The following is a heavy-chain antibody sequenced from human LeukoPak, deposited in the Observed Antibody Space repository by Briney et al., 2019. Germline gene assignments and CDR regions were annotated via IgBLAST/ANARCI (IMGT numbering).Heavy chain of an antibody. D-gene: IGHD4-17*01. Sequence: ASVKVSCKASGYTFTNYDINWVRQATGQGLEWMGWMNPKSGYTGYAQKFQGRVTMTRTTSISTAYMELSSLRSEDTAVYYSARTDGDLDYWGQGTLVTVSS. CDR3: ARTDGDLDY. CDR1: GYTFTNYD. J-gene: IGHJ4*02. CDR2: MNPKSGYT. V-gene: IGHV1-8*01.